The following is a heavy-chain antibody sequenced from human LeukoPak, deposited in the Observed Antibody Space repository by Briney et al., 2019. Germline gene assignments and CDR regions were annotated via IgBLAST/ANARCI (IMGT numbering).Heavy chain of an antibody. D-gene: IGHD1-26*01. V-gene: IGHV3-30*01. J-gene: IGHJ4*02. CDR2: ISYDGSHQ. CDR3: ARARNGTLKY. Sequence: PGGSLRLSCAASGFTFSHYAMHWVRQAPGKGLEWVAVISYDGSHQYSADSVKGRLTISRDNSRHTLYLQMNSLRPEETAVYYCARARNGTLKYWGQGTLVTVSS. CDR1: GFTFSHYA.